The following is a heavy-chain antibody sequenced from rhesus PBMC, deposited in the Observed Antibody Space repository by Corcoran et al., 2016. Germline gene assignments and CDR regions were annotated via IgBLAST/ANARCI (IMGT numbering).Heavy chain of an antibody. CDR2: VDPEDVEA. V-gene: IGHV1-111*02. Sequence: EVQLVQSGAEVKKPGASVKISCKASGYTFTDYYLHWVRQAPGKGLEWMGRVDPEDVEAIHTQKLQDKVTITAETATDTAYMELSSLRSEDTAVYYCATEWADTAGTVLYYWGQGVLVTVSS. CDR1: GYTFTDYY. J-gene: IGHJ4*01. D-gene: IGHD5-24*01. CDR3: ATEWADTAGTVLYY.